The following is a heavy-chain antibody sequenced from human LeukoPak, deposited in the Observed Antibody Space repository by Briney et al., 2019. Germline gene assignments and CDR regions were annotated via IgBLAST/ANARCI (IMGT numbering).Heavy chain of an antibody. D-gene: IGHD6-13*01. CDR1: GESFSGYY. V-gene: IGHV4-34*01. J-gene: IGHJ4*02. CDR2: INHSGST. Sequence: SETPSLTCTVYGESFSGYYWSWIRQPPGKGLEWIGEINHSGSTNYNPSLKSRVTISVDTSKNQFSLKLSSVTAADTAVYYCARGGPGYSSSWVDYWGQGTLVTVSS. CDR3: ARGGPGYSSSWVDY.